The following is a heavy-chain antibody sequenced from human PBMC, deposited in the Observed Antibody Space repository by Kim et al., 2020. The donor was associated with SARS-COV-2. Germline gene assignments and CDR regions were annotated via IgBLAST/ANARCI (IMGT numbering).Heavy chain of an antibody. Sequence: GGSLRLSCAASGFTFSSYSMNWVRQAPGKGLEWVSSISSSSSYIYYADSVKGRFTIPRDNAKNSLYLQMNSLRAEDTAVYYCARDHYYYDSSGYYYGIGAFDIWGQGTMVTVSS. CDR1: GFTFSSYS. CDR2: ISSSSSYI. V-gene: IGHV3-21*01. D-gene: IGHD3-22*01. J-gene: IGHJ3*02. CDR3: ARDHYYYDSSGYYYGIGAFDI.